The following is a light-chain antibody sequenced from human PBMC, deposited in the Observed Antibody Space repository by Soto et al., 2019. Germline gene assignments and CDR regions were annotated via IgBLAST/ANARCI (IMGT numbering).Light chain of an antibody. CDR1: QSVSSN. CDR2: GAS. J-gene: IGKJ3*01. V-gene: IGKV3-15*01. Sequence: EIVMTQSPATLSVSPGERATLSCRASQSVSSNLAWYQQKPGQAPRLLIYGASTRSTGIPARFTGSGSGTQFTLTISSLLSKDVAVYYCQQAGTFGPGTKVDIK. CDR3: QQAGT.